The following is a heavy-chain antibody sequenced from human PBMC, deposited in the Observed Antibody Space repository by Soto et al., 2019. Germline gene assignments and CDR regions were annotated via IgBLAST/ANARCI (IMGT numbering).Heavy chain of an antibody. CDR1: GGTFSSCA. J-gene: IGHJ3*02. CDR2: IIPIFGTA. CDR3: ARIIKYYYDSSGYPLAYDAFDI. D-gene: IGHD3-22*01. V-gene: IGHV1-69*06. Sequence: SVKVSCKASGGTFSSCAISWVRQAPGQGLEWMGGIIPIFGTANYAQKFQGRVTITADKSTSTAYMELSSLRSEDTAAYYCARIIKYYYDSSGYPLAYDAFDIWGQGTMVTVSS.